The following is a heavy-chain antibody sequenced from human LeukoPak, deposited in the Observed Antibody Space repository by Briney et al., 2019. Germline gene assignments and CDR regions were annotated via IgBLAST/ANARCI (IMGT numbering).Heavy chain of an antibody. Sequence: GRSLRLSCTASGFILADHAMAWVRQAPGKGLECVGFVRSKAYGGTSEYATSVKGRFTISRDDSESIVYLQMNSLKTEDTAVYYCTRGPILLWLHNGIDVWGQGTTVIVSS. CDR2: VRSKAYGGTS. J-gene: IGHJ6*02. D-gene: IGHD5-18*01. CDR1: GFILADHA. V-gene: IGHV3-49*04. CDR3: TRGPILLWLHNGIDV.